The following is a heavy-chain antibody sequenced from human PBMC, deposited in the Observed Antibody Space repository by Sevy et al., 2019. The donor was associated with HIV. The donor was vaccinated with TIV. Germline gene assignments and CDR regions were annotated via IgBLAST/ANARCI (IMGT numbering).Heavy chain of an antibody. Sequence: GGSLRLSCAASGFTFSDFGMQWVRQAPGKGLQWVAVIWNDGSNKNYADFVMGRFTTSRDNSSNTLYLQMNSLRAEDTAVYYCARDVRGGVIRPGDRDYWGQGPLVTVSS. CDR1: GFTFSDFG. CDR2: IWNDGSNK. D-gene: IGHD3-10*02. V-gene: IGHV3-33*01. CDR3: ARDVRGGVIRPGDRDY. J-gene: IGHJ4*02.